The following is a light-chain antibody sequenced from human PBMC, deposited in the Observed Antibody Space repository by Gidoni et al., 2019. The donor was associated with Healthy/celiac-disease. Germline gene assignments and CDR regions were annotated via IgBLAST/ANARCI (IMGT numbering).Light chain of an antibody. CDR2: WAY. J-gene: IGKJ2*01. CDR1: QSVLYSSNNKNY. V-gene: IGKV4-1*01. Sequence: DIVMTQSPDSLAVSLGERATSNCKSSQSVLYSSNNKNYLAWYQQKPGQPPKLLIYWAYTRESGVPDRFSGSGSGTDFTLTISSLQAEDVAVYYCQQYYSTPYTFGQGTKLEIK. CDR3: QQYYSTPYT.